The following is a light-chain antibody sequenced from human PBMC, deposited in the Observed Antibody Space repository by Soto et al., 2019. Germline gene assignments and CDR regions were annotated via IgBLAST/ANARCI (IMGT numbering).Light chain of an antibody. J-gene: IGKJ5*01. Sequence: EIVLTQSPGTLSLSPGERATLSCRASQIVNSTYLAWYQRKPGQAPRLLIYAISSRATDIPDRFSGSGSGTDFTLTVSRLEPEDFAVYYCQQYGTSPPRVTFGQGTRLEIK. CDR3: QQYGTSPPRVT. CDR2: AIS. V-gene: IGKV3-20*01. CDR1: QIVNSTY.